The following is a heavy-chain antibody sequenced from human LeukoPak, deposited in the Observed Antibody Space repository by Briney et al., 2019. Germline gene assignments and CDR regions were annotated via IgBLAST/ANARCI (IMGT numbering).Heavy chain of an antibody. J-gene: IGHJ4*02. CDR2: IYTSGST. D-gene: IGHD3-16*02. Sequence: PSETPSLTCTVSGGSISSYYWSWIRQPAGKGLEWIGRIYTSGSTNYNPSLKSRVTMSVDTSKNQFSLKLSSVTAADTAVYYCARSRIMITFGGVIAEYYFDYWGQGTLVTVSS. CDR3: ARSRIMITFGGVIAEYYFDY. CDR1: GGSISSYY. V-gene: IGHV4-4*07.